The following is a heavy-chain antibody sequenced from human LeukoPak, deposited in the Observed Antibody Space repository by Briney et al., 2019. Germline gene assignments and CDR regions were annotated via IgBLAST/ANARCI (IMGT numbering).Heavy chain of an antibody. D-gene: IGHD3-22*01. CDR1: GFTLSSYA. CDR3: ARGPTGASYYYDSSGYLGMLDP. Sequence: GGSLRLSCAASGFTLSSYAMSWVRQAPGKGLEWVSCISSSSSTIYYADSVKGRFTISRDNAKNSLYLQMNSLRAEDTAVYYCARGPTGASYYYDSSGYLGMLDPWGQGTLVTVSS. CDR2: ISSSSSTI. J-gene: IGHJ5*02. V-gene: IGHV3-48*01.